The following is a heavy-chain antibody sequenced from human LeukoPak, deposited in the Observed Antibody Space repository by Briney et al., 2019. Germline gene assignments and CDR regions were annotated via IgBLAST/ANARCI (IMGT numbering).Heavy chain of an antibody. D-gene: IGHD2-2*01. CDR3: ARPKYAYYFDY. CDR2: INLSGST. Sequence: PSETLSLTCTVSGGSISSGGYYWSWIRQPPGKGLEWIGEINLSGSTNYNPSLKSRVTISVDTSKNQFSLKLSSVTAADTAVYYCARPKYAYYFDYWGQGTLVTVSS. J-gene: IGHJ4*02. CDR1: GGSISSGGYY. V-gene: IGHV4-39*07.